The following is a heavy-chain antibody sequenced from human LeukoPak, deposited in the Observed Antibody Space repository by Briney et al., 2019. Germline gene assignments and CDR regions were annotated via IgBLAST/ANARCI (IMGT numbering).Heavy chain of an antibody. CDR3: ARAGNDYGDPNDAFDI. J-gene: IGHJ3*02. CDR1: GFTFSSYS. D-gene: IGHD4-17*01. CDR2: ISSSSSTI. V-gene: IGHV3-48*01. Sequence: GGSLRLSCAASGFTFSSYSMNWVRQAPGKGLEWVSYISSSSSTIYYADSVKGQFTISRDNAKNSLYLQMNSLRAEDTAVYYCARAGNDYGDPNDAFDIWGQGTTVTVSS.